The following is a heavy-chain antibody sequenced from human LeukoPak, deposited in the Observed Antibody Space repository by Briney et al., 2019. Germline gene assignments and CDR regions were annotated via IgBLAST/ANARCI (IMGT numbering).Heavy chain of an antibody. CDR2: ISGAGGST. CDR3: AKVRAKNEYGYYYYHMDV. CDR1: GFTFSNYA. D-gene: IGHD4-17*01. J-gene: IGHJ6*02. V-gene: IGHV3-23*01. Sequence: GGSLRLSCAASGFTFSNYAMSWVRQVPGKGLEWVSGISGAGGSTYYADSVKGRFTISRDNSKNILNMEMKSLRAEDTALYYCAKVRAKNEYGYYYYHMDVWGQGTTVTVSS.